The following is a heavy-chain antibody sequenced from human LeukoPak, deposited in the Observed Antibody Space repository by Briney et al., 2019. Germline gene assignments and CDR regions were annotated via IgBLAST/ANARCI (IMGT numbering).Heavy chain of an antibody. CDR2: ISPNSGGT. V-gene: IGHV1-2*02. J-gene: IGHJ4*02. Sequence: ASVKVSCNASGHTFTAYYIHWVRQAPGQGLEWMGWISPNSGGTDYAQKFQDRVTMTSDTSISTAYMELSRLRSDDTAVYYCARDLGHRSGWHFDYWGQGTLVTVSS. D-gene: IGHD6-19*01. CDR1: GHTFTAYY. CDR3: ARDLGHRSGWHFDY.